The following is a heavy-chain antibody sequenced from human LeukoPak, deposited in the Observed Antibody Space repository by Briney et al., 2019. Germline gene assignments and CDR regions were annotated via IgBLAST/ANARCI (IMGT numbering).Heavy chain of an antibody. CDR2: IIPIFGTA. D-gene: IGHD3-10*01. J-gene: IGHJ4*02. Sequence: SVKVSCKASGGTFSSYAISWVRQAPGQGLEWMGGIIPIFGTANYAQKFQGRVTITTDESTSTAYMELSSLRSEDTAVYYCAREAWFGELSYFDYWGQGTLVTVSS. V-gene: IGHV1-69*05. CDR3: AREAWFGELSYFDY. CDR1: GGTFSSYA.